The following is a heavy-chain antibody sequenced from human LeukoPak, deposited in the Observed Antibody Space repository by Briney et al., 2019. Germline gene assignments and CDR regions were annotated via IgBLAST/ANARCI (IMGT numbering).Heavy chain of an antibody. CDR1: GFTFSSYW. D-gene: IGHD2-2*02. CDR3: AREVYCSSTSCYTGYFQH. J-gene: IGHJ1*01. CDR2: IKQDGSEK. V-gene: IGHV3-7*01. Sequence: GGSLRLSCAASGFTFSSYWMSWVRKAPGKGLEWVANIKQDGSEKYYVDSVKGRFTISRDNAKNSLYLQMNSLRAEDTAVYYCAREVYCSSTSCYTGYFQHWGQGTLVTVS.